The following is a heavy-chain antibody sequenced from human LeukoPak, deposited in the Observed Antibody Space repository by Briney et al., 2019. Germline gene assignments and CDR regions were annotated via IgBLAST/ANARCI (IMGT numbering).Heavy chain of an antibody. D-gene: IGHD2-2*01. J-gene: IGHJ1*01. Sequence: PGGSLRLSCAASGFTFSSHAMSWVRQAPGKGLEWVSSISSSSSYIYYADSVKGRFTISRDNAKNSLYLQMNSLRAEDTAVYYCARGSAYCSSTSCYPEYFQHWGQGTLVTVSS. CDR2: ISSSSSYI. V-gene: IGHV3-21*01. CDR3: ARGSAYCSSTSCYPEYFQH. CDR1: GFTFSSHA.